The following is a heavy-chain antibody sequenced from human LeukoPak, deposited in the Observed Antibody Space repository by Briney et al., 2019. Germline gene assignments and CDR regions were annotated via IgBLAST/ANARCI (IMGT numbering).Heavy chain of an antibody. D-gene: IGHD6-13*01. J-gene: IGHJ6*03. CDR3: AKDRGIAAAYYFMDV. V-gene: IGHV3-30*02. Sequence: GGSLRLSCAASGFTFSNYGMHWVRQAPGKGLEWVALIPYDGSNEYYADSVKGRFTISRDNSKNTLYLEMNSLRAEDTAMYYCAKDRGIAAAYYFMDVWGKGTTVTVSS. CDR2: IPYDGSNE. CDR1: GFTFSNYG.